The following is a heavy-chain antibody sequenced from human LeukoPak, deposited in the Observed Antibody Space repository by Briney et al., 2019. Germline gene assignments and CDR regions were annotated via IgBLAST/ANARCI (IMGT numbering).Heavy chain of an antibody. CDR1: GFTFSSYA. Sequence: NPGGSLRLSCAASGFTFSSYAMHWVRQAPGKGLEWVAVISYDGSNKYYADSVKGRFTISRDNSKNTLYLQMNSLRAEDTAVYYCARDWALYDFWSGPFDYWGQGTLVTVSS. V-gene: IGHV3-30*04. J-gene: IGHJ4*02. CDR2: ISYDGSNK. D-gene: IGHD3-3*01. CDR3: ARDWALYDFWSGPFDY.